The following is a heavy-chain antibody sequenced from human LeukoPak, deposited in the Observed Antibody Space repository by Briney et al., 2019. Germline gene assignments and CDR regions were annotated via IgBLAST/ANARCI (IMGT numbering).Heavy chain of an antibody. D-gene: IGHD2-2*01. Sequence: SETLSLTCAVYGWSFSGYYWSWIRQPPGKGLEWIGEINHSGSTNYNPSLKSRVTISVDTSKNQFSLKLSSVTAADTAVYYCARRHCSSTSCYLPKYYFDYWGQGTLVTVSS. CDR3: ARRHCSSTSCYLPKYYFDY. CDR2: INHSGST. V-gene: IGHV4-34*01. CDR1: GWSFSGYY. J-gene: IGHJ4*02.